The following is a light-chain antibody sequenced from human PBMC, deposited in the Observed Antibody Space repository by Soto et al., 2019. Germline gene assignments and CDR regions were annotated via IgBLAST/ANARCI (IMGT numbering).Light chain of an antibody. J-gene: IGKJ4*01. Sequence: EIVLTQSPATLSLSPGERATLSCRASQSVSSYLAWYQQKPGQAPRLLIYDASNRATGIPARFSGSGSGTDFTLTISSLEPEGFAVYYCQRRRNWQGTFGGGTKVEIK. CDR2: DAS. CDR3: QRRRNWQGT. V-gene: IGKV3-11*01. CDR1: QSVSSY.